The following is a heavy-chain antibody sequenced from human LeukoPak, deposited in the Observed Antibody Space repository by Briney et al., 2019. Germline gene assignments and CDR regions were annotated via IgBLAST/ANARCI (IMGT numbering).Heavy chain of an antibody. D-gene: IGHD6-13*01. J-gene: IGHJ4*02. CDR2: IGTSGRAI. Sequence: GGSLRLSCAASGFTFSSYAMSWVRQALGKGLEWVSYIGTSGRAISYAGSVKGRFTISRDNAKNSLFLQMNSLRVEDSAVYYCARLDGIAGLDSWGQGTLVTVSS. CDR1: GFTFSSYA. CDR3: ARLDGIAGLDS. V-gene: IGHV3-48*03.